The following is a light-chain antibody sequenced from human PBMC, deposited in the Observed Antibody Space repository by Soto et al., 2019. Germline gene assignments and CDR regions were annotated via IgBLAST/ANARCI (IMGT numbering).Light chain of an antibody. V-gene: IGKV1-39*01. CDR2: AAS. Sequence: DIQLTQSPSYLSASVGDSVTITCRASQSISSYLNWYQQKPGKAPKHLIYAASSLQSGVPSRCSGSGSCTDFTLTISSLQPEDFATYYCQQSYSTLPLTFGQGTKLEIK. CDR3: QQSYSTLPLT. J-gene: IGKJ2*01. CDR1: QSISSY.